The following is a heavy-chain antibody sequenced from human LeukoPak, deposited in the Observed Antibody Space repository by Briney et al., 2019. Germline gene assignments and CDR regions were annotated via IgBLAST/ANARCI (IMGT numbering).Heavy chain of an antibody. CDR1: GFNFNNYW. Sequence: GGSLRLSCAASGFNFNNYWLHWVRQSPGKGLVWASRISSDGSNIIYADSVKGRFTISRDNSKNTLFLQMNSLGAEDTALYYCARDRGGSGPTTTDYWGQGTLVTVSS. V-gene: IGHV3-74*01. D-gene: IGHD6-19*01. CDR3: ARDRGGSGPTTTDY. J-gene: IGHJ4*02. CDR2: ISSDGSNI.